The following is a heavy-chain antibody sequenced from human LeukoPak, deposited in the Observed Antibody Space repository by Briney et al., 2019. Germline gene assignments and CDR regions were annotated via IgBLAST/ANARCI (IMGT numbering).Heavy chain of an antibody. CDR2: FHYSGST. CDR1: GASISSYY. J-gene: IGHJ4*02. CDR3: ARHGGSYTFDY. D-gene: IGHD1-26*01. V-gene: IGHV4-59*08. Sequence: SEPLSLTCIVSGASISSYYWSWLRQPPGKGLENIGYFHYSGSTNYNPSLKSRVTIPVDTSRKQFSLTLNSVTAADTAMYYCARHGGSYTFDYWGQGTLVTVSS.